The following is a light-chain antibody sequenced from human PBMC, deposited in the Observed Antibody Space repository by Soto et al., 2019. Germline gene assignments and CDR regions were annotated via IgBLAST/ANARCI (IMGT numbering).Light chain of an antibody. CDR2: AAS. CDR1: QSIRSS. J-gene: IGKJ3*01. V-gene: IGKV1-39*01. CDR3: QQSYSTPFT. Sequence: DIQMTQSPSSLPASVGDRVTITCRTSQSIRSSLNWYQQKPGKAPNLLIYAASRLPSGVPSRFSGSGSGTEFTLTISKLQPADFATYYCQQSYSTPFTVGPGTKVDIK.